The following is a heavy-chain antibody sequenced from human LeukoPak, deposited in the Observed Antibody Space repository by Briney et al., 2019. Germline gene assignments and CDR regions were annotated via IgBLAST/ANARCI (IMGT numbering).Heavy chain of an antibody. CDR3: AKERAVAGTLPAHLGY. J-gene: IGHJ4*02. V-gene: IGHV3-23*01. Sequence: SGGSLRLSCAASGFTFSSYAMSWVRQALGKGLEWVSAISGSGGSTYYADSVKGRFTISRDNSKNTLYLQMNSLRAEDTAVYYCAKERAVAGTLPAHLGYWGQGTLVTVSS. CDR2: ISGSGGST. CDR1: GFTFSSYA. D-gene: IGHD6-19*01.